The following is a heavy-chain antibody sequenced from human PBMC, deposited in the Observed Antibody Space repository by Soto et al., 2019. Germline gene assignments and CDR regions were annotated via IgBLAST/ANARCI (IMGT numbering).Heavy chain of an antibody. CDR2: IYDSGST. V-gene: IGHV4-39*01. CDR3: ATLPPPDYGMDV. CDR1: GGSISSSSYY. Sequence: QLQLQESGPGLVKPSETLSLTCTVSGGSISSSSYYWGWIRQPPGKGLEWIGSIYDSGSTYYNPSLKSRVTISVDTSKNQFSLKLSSVTAAVTAVYYRATLPPPDYGMDVWGQGTTVTVSS. J-gene: IGHJ6*02.